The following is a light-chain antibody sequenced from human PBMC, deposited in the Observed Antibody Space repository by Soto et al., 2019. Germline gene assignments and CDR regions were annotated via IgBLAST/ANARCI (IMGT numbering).Light chain of an antibody. Sequence: QSVLTQPPSASGTPGQRVTISCSGSSSNIESNYVYWYQHLTGTAPKLLIYRNNQRPSGVPDRFSGSRSGTSASLAISGLRSEDEADYYCATWDDSLSNYVFGTGTKVTVL. J-gene: IGLJ1*01. CDR3: ATWDDSLSNYV. CDR2: RNN. V-gene: IGLV1-47*01. CDR1: SSNIESNY.